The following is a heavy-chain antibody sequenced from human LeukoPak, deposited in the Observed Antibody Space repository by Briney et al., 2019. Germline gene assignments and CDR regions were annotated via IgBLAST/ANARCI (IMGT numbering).Heavy chain of an antibody. D-gene: IGHD3-9*01. CDR3: ARDSSTGDY. Sequence: QPGGSLRLSCAASGFTFSSYDMPWVRQAPGKGLEWVAVISYDGSNKYYADSVKGRFTISRDNSKNTLYLQMNSLRAEDTAVYYCARDSSTGDYWGQGTLVTVSS. CDR1: GFTFSSYD. V-gene: IGHV3-30-3*01. J-gene: IGHJ4*02. CDR2: ISYDGSNK.